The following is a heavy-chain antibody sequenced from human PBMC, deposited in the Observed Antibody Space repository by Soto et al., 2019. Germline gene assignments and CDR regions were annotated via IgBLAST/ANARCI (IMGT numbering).Heavy chain of an antibody. CDR3: AREDSSSSGHYYYGMDV. CDR1: GYTFTSYG. D-gene: IGHD6-6*01. J-gene: IGHJ6*02. V-gene: IGHV1-18*01. Sequence: ASVKVSCKASGYTFTSYGISWVRQAPGQGLEWMGWISAYNGNTNYAQKLQGRVTMTTDTSTSTAYMELRSLRSDDTAVYYCAREDSSSSGHYYYGMDVWGQGNTVTVSS. CDR2: ISAYNGNT.